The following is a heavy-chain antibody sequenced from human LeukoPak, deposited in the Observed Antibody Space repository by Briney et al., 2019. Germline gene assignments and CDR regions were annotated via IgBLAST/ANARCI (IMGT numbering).Heavy chain of an antibody. CDR2: ISSSSSTI. J-gene: IGHJ3*02. CDR3: ARVVVLWFRELFPGAFDI. CDR1: GFTFSSYS. Sequence: GGSLRLSCAASGFTFSSYSMNWVRQAPGKGLEWVSYISSSSSTIYYADSVKGRFTISRDNAKNSLYLQMNSLRDEDTAVYYCARVVVLWFRELFPGAFDIWGQGTMVTASS. V-gene: IGHV3-48*02. D-gene: IGHD3-10*01.